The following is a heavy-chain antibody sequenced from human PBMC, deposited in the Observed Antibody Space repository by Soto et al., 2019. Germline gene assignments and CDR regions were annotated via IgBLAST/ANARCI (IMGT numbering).Heavy chain of an antibody. CDR2: INHSGST. V-gene: IGHV4-34*01. J-gene: IGHJ4*02. CDR3: ARTTGYSSGWYPYYFDY. Sequence: SETLSRTCAVYGGSFSGYYWSCIRQPPGKGLEWIGEINHSGSTNYNPSLESRVTISVDTSKNQFSLKLSSVTAADTAVYYCARTTGYSSGWYPYYFDYWGQGTLVTVSS. D-gene: IGHD6-19*01. CDR1: GGSFSGYY.